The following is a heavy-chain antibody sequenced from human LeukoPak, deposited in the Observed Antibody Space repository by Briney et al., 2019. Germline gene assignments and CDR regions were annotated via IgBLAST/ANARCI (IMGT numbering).Heavy chain of an antibody. CDR3: ARDFSYGSGFDY. CDR1: GFSISSYA. V-gene: IGHV3-64*01. D-gene: IGHD5-18*01. CDR2: ISNGGSI. J-gene: IGHJ4*02. Sequence: GGSLRLSCAASGFSISSYALHWVRQAPGKGLQYVSGISNGGSIDYANSVKGRFTISRDNSKNTLYLQMGSLRPEDMAVYYLARDFSYGSGFDYWGQGILVTVSS.